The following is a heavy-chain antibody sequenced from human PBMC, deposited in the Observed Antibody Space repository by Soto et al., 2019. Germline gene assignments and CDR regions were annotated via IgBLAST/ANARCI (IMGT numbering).Heavy chain of an antibody. J-gene: IGHJ4*02. Sequence: QLQLQESGPGLVKPSETLSLTCTVSGGSISSSSYYWGWIRQPPGKGLEWIGSIYYSGSTYYNPSLKSRVTISVDKSKKQLSLKLSSVTAADTAVYYCARLEGLATISYYFDYWGQGTLVTVSS. CDR1: GGSISSSSYY. D-gene: IGHD3-9*01. CDR3: ARLEGLATISYYFDY. CDR2: IYYSGST. V-gene: IGHV4-39*01.